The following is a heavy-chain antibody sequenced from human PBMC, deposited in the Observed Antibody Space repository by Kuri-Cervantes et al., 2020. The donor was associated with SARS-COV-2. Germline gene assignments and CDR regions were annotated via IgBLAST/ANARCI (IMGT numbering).Heavy chain of an antibody. CDR2: IYHSGST. D-gene: IGHD6-13*01. J-gene: IGHJ6*03. CDR1: RYSISSGYY. CDR3: ARVTRAGAAAFRWDYMDV. Sequence: GSLRLSCAVSRYSISSGYYWGWIRQPPGKGLEWIGSIYHSGSTNYNPSLKSRVTISVDTSKNQFSLKLSSVTAADTAVYYCARVTRAGAAAFRWDYMDVWGKGTTVTVSS. V-gene: IGHV4-38-2*01.